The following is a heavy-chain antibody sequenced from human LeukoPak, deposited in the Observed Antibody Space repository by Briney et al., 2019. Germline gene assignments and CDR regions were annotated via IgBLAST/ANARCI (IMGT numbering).Heavy chain of an antibody. Sequence: SETLSLTCTVSGGSISSSSYYWGWIRQPPGKGLEWIGSIYYSGSTYCNPSLKSRVTISVDTSKNQFSLKLSSVTAADTAVYYCARNRRDGYFDYYYMDVWGKGTTVTISS. CDR1: GGSISSSSYY. CDR2: IYYSGST. J-gene: IGHJ6*03. V-gene: IGHV4-39*01. D-gene: IGHD5-24*01. CDR3: ARNRRDGYFDYYYMDV.